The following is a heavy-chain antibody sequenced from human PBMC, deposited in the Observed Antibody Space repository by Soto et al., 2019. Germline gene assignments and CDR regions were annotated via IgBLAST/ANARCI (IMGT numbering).Heavy chain of an antibody. D-gene: IGHD3-3*01. CDR1: GYSFTASYW. J-gene: IGHJ6*02. CDR3: ARFGSLYYGMDV. V-gene: IGHV5-51*01. Sequence: GESLKISCNGSGYSFTASYWICWVRQVPGKGLEWMGIVYPRDSDTRYSPSFQRQVTISADKSINPAYLQWSSLKASDTAMYYGARFGSLYYGMDVWGQGTTVTVSS. CDR2: VYPRDSDT.